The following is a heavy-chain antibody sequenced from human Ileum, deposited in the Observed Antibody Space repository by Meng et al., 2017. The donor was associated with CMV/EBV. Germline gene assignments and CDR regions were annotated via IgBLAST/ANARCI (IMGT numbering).Heavy chain of an antibody. J-gene: IGHJ4*02. V-gene: IGHV5-51*01. CDR3: ARRSFSTTSRYFDY. CDR1: GYTFSIHW. CDR2: IYPDDSDT. Sequence: GESLKISCEVSGYTFSIHWIAWVRQMPGKGLEWMGIIYPDDSDTRYSPSFQGQVIISADKSISTAYLQWSSLKASDTAIYYCARRSFSTTSRYFDYWGQGTLVTVSS. D-gene: IGHD1-14*01.